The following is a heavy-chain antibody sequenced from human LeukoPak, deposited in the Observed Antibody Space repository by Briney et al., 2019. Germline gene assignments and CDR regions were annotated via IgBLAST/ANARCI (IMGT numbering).Heavy chain of an antibody. CDR3: ARHQGDFDWLLTYYFDY. CDR1: GGSISSYY. D-gene: IGHD3-9*01. V-gene: IGHV4-59*01. CDR2: IYYSGST. J-gene: IGHJ4*02. Sequence: SETLSLTCTVSGGSISSYYWSWIRQPPGKGLEWIGYIYYSGSTNYNPSLKSRVTISVDTSKNQFSLKLSSVTAADTAVYYCARHQGDFDWLLTYYFDYWGQGTLVTVSS.